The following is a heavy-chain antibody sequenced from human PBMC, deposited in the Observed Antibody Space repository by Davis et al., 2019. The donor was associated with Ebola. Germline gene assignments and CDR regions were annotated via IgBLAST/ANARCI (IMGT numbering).Heavy chain of an antibody. CDR2: INEDGGSV. Sequence: GESLKISCVASGFTFRSYWMHWVRRVPGKGLEWVSRINEDGGSVSYADSVKGRFTISRDNAKNTLYLQMDSLGADDTAVYYCTSDCCGEAFDSWGLGTLVTVSS. D-gene: IGHD2-21*01. CDR3: TSDCCGEAFDS. CDR1: GFTFRSYW. V-gene: IGHV3-74*01. J-gene: IGHJ4*02.